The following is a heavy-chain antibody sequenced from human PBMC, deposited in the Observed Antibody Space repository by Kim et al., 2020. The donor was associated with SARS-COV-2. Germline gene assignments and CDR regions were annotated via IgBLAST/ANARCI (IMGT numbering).Heavy chain of an antibody. CDR1: GFTFSSYA. D-gene: IGHD3-22*01. CDR2: ISYDGSNK. CDR3: ARGTYYYDSSGILFDI. J-gene: IGHJ3*02. Sequence: GGSLRLSCAASGFTFSSYAMHWVRQAPGKGLEWVAVISYDGSNKYYADSVKGRFTISRDNSKNTLYLQMNSLRAEDTAVYYCARGTYYYDSSGILFDIWGQGTMVTVSS. V-gene: IGHV3-30*04.